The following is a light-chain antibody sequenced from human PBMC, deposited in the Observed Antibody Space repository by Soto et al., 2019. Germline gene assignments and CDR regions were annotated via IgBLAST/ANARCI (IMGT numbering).Light chain of an antibody. CDR3: CSYAGGNTWV. Sequence: QSALTQPASVSGSPGQSITISCTGTSTNVGSYKLVSWYQQHSTRAPKLLIYEDTNRPSGVSNRFSGSKSGNTASLTISGLQAEDEADYYCCSYAGGNTWVFGGGTKVTVL. CDR1: STNVGSYKL. J-gene: IGLJ3*02. CDR2: EDT. V-gene: IGLV2-23*01.